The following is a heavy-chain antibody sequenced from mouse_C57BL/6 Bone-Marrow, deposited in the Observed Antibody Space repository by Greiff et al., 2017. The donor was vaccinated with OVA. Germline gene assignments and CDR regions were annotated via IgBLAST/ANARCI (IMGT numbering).Heavy chain of an antibody. CDR1: GYSFTGYF. CDR2: INPYNGDT. D-gene: IGHD1-1*01. Sequence: EVQLQQSGPELVKPGDSVKISCKASGYSFTGYFMNWVMQSHGKSLEWIGRINPYNGDTFYNQKFKGKATLTEDKSSSTAYMELRSLTADDAAVYCGAREIEYYMDYWGQGTSVTVSS. V-gene: IGHV1-20*01. J-gene: IGHJ4*01. CDR3: AREIEYYMDY.